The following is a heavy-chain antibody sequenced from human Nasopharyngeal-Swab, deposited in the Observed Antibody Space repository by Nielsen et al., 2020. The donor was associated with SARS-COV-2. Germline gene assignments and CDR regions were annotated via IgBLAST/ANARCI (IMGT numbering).Heavy chain of an antibody. CDR3: AKDRITMIVVVPDY. CDR1: GFTFSSYG. Sequence: GESLTISCAASGFTFSSYGMHWVRQAPGKGLEWVAVISYDGSNKYYADSVKGRFTISRDNSKNTLYLQMNSLRAKDTAVYYCAKDRITMIVVVPDYWGQGTLVTVSS. D-gene: IGHD3-22*01. CDR2: ISYDGSNK. J-gene: IGHJ4*02. V-gene: IGHV3-30*18.